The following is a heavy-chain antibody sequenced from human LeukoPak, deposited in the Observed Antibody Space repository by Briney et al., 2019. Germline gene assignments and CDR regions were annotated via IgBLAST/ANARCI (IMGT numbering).Heavy chain of an antibody. Sequence: PSETLSLTCTVSGGSISSSSYYWGWIRQPPGKGLEWIGSIYYSGSTYYNPSLKSRVTISVDTSKNQFSLKLSSVTAADTAVYYCARVSVAGWTKNVFDIWGQGTMVTVSP. V-gene: IGHV4-39*07. CDR1: GGSISSSSYY. CDR2: IYYSGST. CDR3: ARVSVAGWTKNVFDI. D-gene: IGHD6-19*01. J-gene: IGHJ3*02.